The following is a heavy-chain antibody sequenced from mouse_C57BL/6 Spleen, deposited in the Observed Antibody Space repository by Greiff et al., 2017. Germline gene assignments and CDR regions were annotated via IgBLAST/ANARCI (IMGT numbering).Heavy chain of an antibody. J-gene: IGHJ2*01. V-gene: IGHV5-9-1*02. CDR2: ISSGGDSI. Sequence: EVKVVESGEGLVKPGGSLKLSCAASGFTFSSYAMSWVRQTPEKRLEWVAYISSGGDSIYYADTVKGRFTISRDNARNTLYLQMRSLRSEDTAMYYCTRDGVYDSSYCDYWGQGTTLTVSS. CDR3: TRDGVYDSSYCDY. D-gene: IGHD1-1*01. CDR1: GFTFSSYA.